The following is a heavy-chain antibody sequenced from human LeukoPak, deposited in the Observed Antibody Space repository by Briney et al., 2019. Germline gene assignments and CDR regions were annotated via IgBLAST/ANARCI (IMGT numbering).Heavy chain of an antibody. V-gene: IGHV4-34*01. CDR1: GGSIGSYY. J-gene: IGHJ5*02. Sequence: SETLSLTCTDSGGSIGSYYWSWIWQPPGKGLEWIGEINHSGSTNYNPSLKSRVTISVDTSKNQFSLKLSSVTAADTAVYYCARGSSSGWFDPWGQGTLVTVSS. CDR3: ARGSSSGWFDP. D-gene: IGHD6-6*01. CDR2: INHSGST.